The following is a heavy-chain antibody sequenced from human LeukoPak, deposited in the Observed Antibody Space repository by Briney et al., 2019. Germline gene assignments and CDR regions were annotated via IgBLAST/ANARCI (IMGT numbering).Heavy chain of an antibody. V-gene: IGHV1-2*02. CDR1: GYTFTGYY. J-gene: IGHJ4*02. Sequence: ASVKVSCKASGYTFTGYYMHWVRQAPGQGLEWMGWINPNSGGTNYAQKFQGRVTMTRDMSTSTVYMELSSLRSEDTAVYYCARDLRDIYGSGSSYFDYWGQGTLVTVSS. CDR2: INPNSGGT. CDR3: ARDLRDIYGSGSSYFDY. D-gene: IGHD3-10*01.